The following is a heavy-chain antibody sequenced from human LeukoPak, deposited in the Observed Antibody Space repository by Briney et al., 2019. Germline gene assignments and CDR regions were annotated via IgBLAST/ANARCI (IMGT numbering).Heavy chain of an antibody. CDR1: GGSISSYY. J-gene: IGHJ3*02. CDR2: IYYSGST. V-gene: IGHV4-59*01. Sequence: PSETLSLTCTVSGGSISSYYWSWIRQPPGKGLEWIGYIYYSGSTNYNPSLKSRVTISVDTSKNQFSLKLSSVTAADTAVYYCARDLAAAAYFDIWGQGTMVTVSS. CDR3: ARDLAAAAYFDI. D-gene: IGHD6-13*01.